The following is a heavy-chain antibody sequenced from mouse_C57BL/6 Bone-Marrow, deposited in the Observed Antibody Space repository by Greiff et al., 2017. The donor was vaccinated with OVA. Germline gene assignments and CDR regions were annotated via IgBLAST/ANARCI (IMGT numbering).Heavy chain of an antibody. V-gene: IGHV14-4*01. CDR1: GFNIKDDY. CDR3: TSYGIFDY. CDR2: IDPENGDT. D-gene: IGHD2-1*01. J-gene: IGHJ2*01. Sequence: VQLQQSGAELVRPGASVKLSCTASGFNIKDDYMHWVKQRPEQGLEWIGWIDPENGDTEYASKFQGTATITADTSSNTAYLQLSSLTSEDTAVYYCTSYGIFDYWRQGTTLTVSS.